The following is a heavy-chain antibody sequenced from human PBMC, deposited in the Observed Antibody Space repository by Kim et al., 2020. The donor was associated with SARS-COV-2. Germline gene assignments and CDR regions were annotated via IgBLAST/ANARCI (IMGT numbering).Heavy chain of an antibody. CDR2: ER. CDR3: ARVASNGYNDY. D-gene: IGHD5-12*01. J-gene: IGHJ4*02. V-gene: IGHV3-7*01. Sequence: ERDDVDSVKGRFTIARDNDRNSLYLQTSSLRAEDTAVYYCARVASNGYNDYWGQGPLVTVSA.